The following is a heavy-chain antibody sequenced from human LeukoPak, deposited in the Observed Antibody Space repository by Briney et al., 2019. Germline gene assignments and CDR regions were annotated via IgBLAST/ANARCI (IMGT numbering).Heavy chain of an antibody. CDR3: ARDEATVTISAGMDV. D-gene: IGHD4-17*01. V-gene: IGHV4-31*03. CDR1: GGSISSGGYY. J-gene: IGHJ6*02. Sequence: SETLSLTCTVSGGSISSGGYYWSWIRQHPGKGLEWIGYIYYSGSTYYNPSLKSRVTISVDTSKNQFSLKLSSVTAADTAVYYCARDEATVTISAGMDVWGQGTTVTVSS. CDR2: IYYSGST.